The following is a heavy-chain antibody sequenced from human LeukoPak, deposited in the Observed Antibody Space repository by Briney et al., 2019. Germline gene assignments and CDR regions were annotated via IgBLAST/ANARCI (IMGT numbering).Heavy chain of an antibody. CDR2: IYYSGST. Sequence: PSETLSLTCTVSVGSISSYYWSWIRQPPGKGLEGIGYIYYSGSTNYNPSLKSRVTISVDTSKNQFSLKLSSVTAADTAVYYCARATPWDSSSWSYYYFDYWGQGTLVTVSS. CDR3: ARATPWDSSSWSYYYFDY. V-gene: IGHV4-59*01. D-gene: IGHD6-13*01. J-gene: IGHJ4*02. CDR1: VGSISSYY.